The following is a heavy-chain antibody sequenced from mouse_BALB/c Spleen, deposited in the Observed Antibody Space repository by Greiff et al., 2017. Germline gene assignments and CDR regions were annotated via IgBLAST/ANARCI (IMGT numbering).Heavy chain of an antibody. CDR1: GFSLTSYG. D-gene: IGHD1-2*01. Sequence: QVQLKQSGPGLVQPSQSLSITCTVSGFSLTSYGVHWVRQSPGKGLEWLGVIWSGGSTDYNAAFISRLSISKDNSKSQVFFKMNSLQADDTAIYYVARPPEYYGYESYYAMDYWGQGTSVTVSS. V-gene: IGHV2-2*01. CDR2: IWSGGST. CDR3: ARPPEYYGYESYYAMDY. J-gene: IGHJ4*01.